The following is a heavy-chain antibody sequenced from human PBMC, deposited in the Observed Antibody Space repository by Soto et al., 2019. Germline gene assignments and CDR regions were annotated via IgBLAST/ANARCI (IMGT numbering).Heavy chain of an antibody. Sequence: GESLKISCKGSGYSFTSYWISWVRQMPGKGLEWMGRIDPSDSYTNYSPSFQGHVTISADKSISTAYLQWSSLKASDTAMYYCARHDYYDSSGYTLDYWGQGTLVTVSS. J-gene: IGHJ4*02. CDR2: IDPSDSYT. CDR3: ARHDYYDSSGYTLDY. D-gene: IGHD3-22*01. CDR1: GYSFTSYW. V-gene: IGHV5-10-1*01.